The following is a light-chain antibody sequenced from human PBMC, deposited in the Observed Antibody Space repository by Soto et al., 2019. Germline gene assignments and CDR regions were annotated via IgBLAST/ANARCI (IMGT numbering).Light chain of an antibody. CDR3: QQYNNYWT. CDR2: KAS. CDR1: QSINSR. J-gene: IGKJ1*01. Sequence: DIQMTQSPSTLSASVGDRVTITCRASQSINSRLAWYQQKPGKAPNLLIYKASSLESGVPSRFSGSGSGREFTLTNSSLQPDDFATYYCQQYNNYWTFGQGTKVEIK. V-gene: IGKV1-5*03.